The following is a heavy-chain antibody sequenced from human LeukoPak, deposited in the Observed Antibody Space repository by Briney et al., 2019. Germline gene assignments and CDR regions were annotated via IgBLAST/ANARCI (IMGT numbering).Heavy chain of an antibody. CDR3: AKEGGNSWYYFDY. V-gene: IGHV3-23*01. J-gene: IGHJ4*02. D-gene: IGHD4-23*01. CDR2: ISGSGGST. CDR1: GFSFSSYA. Sequence: GSLRLSCAASGFSFSSYAMSWVRQAPGKGLEWVSGISGSGGSTYYADSVKGRFTISRDNSKNTLYLQMNSLRAENTAVYYCAKEGGNSWYYFDYWGQGTLVTVSS.